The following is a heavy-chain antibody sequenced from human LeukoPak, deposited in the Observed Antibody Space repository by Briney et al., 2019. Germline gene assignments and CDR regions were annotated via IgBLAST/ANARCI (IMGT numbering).Heavy chain of an antibody. V-gene: IGHV4-30-4*01. D-gene: IGHD1-1*01. Sequence: PSETLSLTCTVSGGSISSGDYYWSWIRQPPGKGLEWIGYIYCSGSTYYNPSLKSRVPISVDTSKNQFSLKLSSVTAADTAVYYCARVSLERRYYYYGMDVWGQGTTVTVSS. J-gene: IGHJ6*02. CDR3: ARVSLERRYYYYGMDV. CDR2: IYCSGST. CDR1: GGSISSGDYY.